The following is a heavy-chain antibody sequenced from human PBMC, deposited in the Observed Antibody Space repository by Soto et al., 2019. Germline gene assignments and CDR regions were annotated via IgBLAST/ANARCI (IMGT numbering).Heavy chain of an antibody. Sequence: GASVKVSCKASGGTFSSYAISGVRQAPGQGLEWIGGIIPIFGTANYAQKFQGRVTITADESTSTAYMELSSLRSEDTAVYYCARYSGGGKDLRSDYYYYGRDVLGGRTTLAVFS. J-gene: IGHJ6*04. V-gene: IGHV1-69*13. CDR2: IIPIFGTA. D-gene: IGHD3-16*01. CDR1: GGTFSSYA. CDR3: ARYSGGGKDLRSDYYYYGRDV.